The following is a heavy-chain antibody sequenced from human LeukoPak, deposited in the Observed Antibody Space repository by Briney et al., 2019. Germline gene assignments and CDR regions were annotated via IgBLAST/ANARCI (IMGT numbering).Heavy chain of an antibody. CDR3: APRVVVVAALFDY. J-gene: IGHJ4*02. D-gene: IGHD2-21*01. CDR1: GFTFSSYG. CDR2: IRYDGSNK. V-gene: IGHV3-30*02. Sequence: GGSLRLSCAASGFTFSSYGMPWVRQAPGKGLEWVAFIRYDGSNKSYSDSVRGRFTISRGNSKNTLYQQMNSLRVEDAAVYYCAPRVVVVAALFDYWGQGTLVTVSS.